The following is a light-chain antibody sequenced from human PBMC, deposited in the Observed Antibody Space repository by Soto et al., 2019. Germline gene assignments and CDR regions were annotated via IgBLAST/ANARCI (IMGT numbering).Light chain of an antibody. Sequence: LTQPPSASGTPGQRVTISCSGSSSNIGSNTVNWYQQLPGTAPKLLIYRNNQRPSGVPDRFSGSKSGTSASLAISGLQSEDEADYYCAAWDDSLNGWVFGGGTKVTVL. V-gene: IGLV1-44*01. CDR1: SSNIGSNT. CDR2: RNN. CDR3: AAWDDSLNGWV. J-gene: IGLJ3*02.